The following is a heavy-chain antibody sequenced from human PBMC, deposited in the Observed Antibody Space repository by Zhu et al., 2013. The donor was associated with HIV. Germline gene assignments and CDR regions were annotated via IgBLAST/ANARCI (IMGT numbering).Heavy chain of an antibody. CDR1: GYTFTGYY. V-gene: IGHV1-2*02. CDR2: INPNSGGT. Sequence: QVQLVQSGAEVKKPGASVKVSCKASGYTFTGYYMHWVRQAPGQGLKWMGWINPNSGGTNYAQKFQGRVTMTRDTSISTAYMELSRLRSDDTAVYYCARDRPTWIQLWNQVDYWGQGTLVTVSS. D-gene: IGHD5-18*01. J-gene: IGHJ4*02. CDR3: ARDRPTWIQLWNQVDY.